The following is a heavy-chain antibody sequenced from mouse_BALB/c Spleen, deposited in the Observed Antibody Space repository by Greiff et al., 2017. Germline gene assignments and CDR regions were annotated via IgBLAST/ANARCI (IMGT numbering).Heavy chain of an antibody. D-gene: IGHD2-14*01. CDR3: ARYYRYDGPFAY. J-gene: IGHJ3*01. Sequence: QVQLKESGAELAKPGASVKMSCKASGYTFTSYWMHWVKQRPGQGLEWIGYINPSTGYTEYNQKFKDKATLTADKSSSTAYMQLSSLTSEDSAVYYCARYYRYDGPFAYWGQGTLVTVSA. CDR1: GYTFTSYW. V-gene: IGHV1-7*01. CDR2: INPSTGYT.